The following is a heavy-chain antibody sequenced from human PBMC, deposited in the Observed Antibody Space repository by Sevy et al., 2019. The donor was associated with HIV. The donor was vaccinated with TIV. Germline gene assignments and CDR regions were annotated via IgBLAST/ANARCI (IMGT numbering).Heavy chain of an antibody. J-gene: IGHJ6*03. CDR1: GGSISSYY. D-gene: IGHD3-22*01. Sequence: SETLSLTCTVSGGSISSYYWSRIRQPPGKGLEWIGYIYYSWSTNYNPSLKGRVTISVDTSKNQFSLKLSAVTAADTAVYYCARGNSPKLVVKGIYYYYMDVWGKGTTVTVSS. CDR2: IYYSWST. CDR3: ARGNSPKLVVKGIYYYYMDV. V-gene: IGHV4-59*01.